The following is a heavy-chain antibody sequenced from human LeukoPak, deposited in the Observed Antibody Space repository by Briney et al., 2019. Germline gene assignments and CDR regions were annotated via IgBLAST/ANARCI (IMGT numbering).Heavy chain of an antibody. CDR1: GFTFSSYA. CDR3: AREGRIY. V-gene: IGHV3-30*04. J-gene: IGHJ4*02. Sequence: GGSLSLSCAASGFTFSSYAMHWVRQAPGKGLEWVAVISYDGSNKYYADSVKGRFTISRDNSKNTLYLQMNSLRAEDTAVYYCAREGRIYWGQGTLVTVSS. CDR2: ISYDGSNK.